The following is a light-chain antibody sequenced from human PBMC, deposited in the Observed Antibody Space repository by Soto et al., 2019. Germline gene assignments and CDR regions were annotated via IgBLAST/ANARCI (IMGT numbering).Light chain of an antibody. V-gene: IGKV3-15*01. Sequence: EIVMTQSPATLSVSRGERATLSCRASQSVSSNLAWYQQKPGQAPRLLIYGASTRATGIPARFSGSGSGTEFTLTISSLQSEDFAVYYCQQYNNWPPGFGQGTRLEIK. J-gene: IGKJ5*01. CDR2: GAS. CDR1: QSVSSN. CDR3: QQYNNWPPG.